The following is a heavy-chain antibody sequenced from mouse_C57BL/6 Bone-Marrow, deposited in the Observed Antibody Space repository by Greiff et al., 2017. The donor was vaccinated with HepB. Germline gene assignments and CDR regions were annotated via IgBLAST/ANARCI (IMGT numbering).Heavy chain of an antibody. J-gene: IGHJ4*01. Sequence: EVQLQQSGAELVRPGASVKLSCTASGFNIKDYYMHWVKQRPEQGLEWIGRIDPEDGDTEYAPKFQGKATMTADTSSNTAYLQLSSLTSEDTAVYYCTTRGFYDYERDYYAMDYWGQGTSVTVSS. V-gene: IGHV14-1*01. CDR3: TTRGFYDYERDYYAMDY. D-gene: IGHD2-4*01. CDR2: IDPEDGDT. CDR1: GFNIKDYY.